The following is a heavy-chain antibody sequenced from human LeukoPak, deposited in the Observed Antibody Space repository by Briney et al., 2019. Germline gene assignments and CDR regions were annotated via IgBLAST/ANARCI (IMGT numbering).Heavy chain of an antibody. CDR1: GFTFSTYG. J-gene: IGHJ4*02. D-gene: IGHD6-19*01. CDR2: ISYDGSNK. CDR3: AAGLVHESDY. V-gene: IGHV3-30*03. Sequence: GRSLRLSCAASGFTFSTYGMHWVRQAPGKGLEWVVIISYDGSNKYYADSVKGRFTISRDNSKNTLYLQMNSLRAEDTAVYYCAAGLVHESDYWGQGTLVTVSS.